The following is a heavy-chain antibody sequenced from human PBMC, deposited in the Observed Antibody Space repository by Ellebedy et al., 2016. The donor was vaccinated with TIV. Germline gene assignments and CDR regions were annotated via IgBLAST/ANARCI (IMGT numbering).Heavy chain of an antibody. CDR2: ISSISTI. J-gene: IGHJ3*01. Sequence: PGGSLRLSCSASGFTFSTYSMNWVRQAPGKGLEWVSYISSISTIHYADSVKCRFTISRDNAKNSLYLQMNSLRDDDTAVYYCVRDPHALDFWGQGTMVTVSS. V-gene: IGHV3-48*02. CDR1: GFTFSTYS. CDR3: VRDPHALDF.